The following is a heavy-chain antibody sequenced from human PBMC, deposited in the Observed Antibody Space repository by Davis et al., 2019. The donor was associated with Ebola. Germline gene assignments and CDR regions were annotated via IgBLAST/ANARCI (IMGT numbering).Heavy chain of an antibody. CDR3: ANGWARFDP. V-gene: IGHV4-34*01. CDR2: INHSGST. Sequence: PSETLSLTCAVYGGSSGGNYWSWIRQPPGKGLEWIGEINHSGSTNYNPSLKSRVSISIDTSKNQFSLKLSSVTAADTAVYYCANGWARFDPWGQGTLVTVSS. CDR1: GGSSGGNY. D-gene: IGHD2-8*01. J-gene: IGHJ5*02.